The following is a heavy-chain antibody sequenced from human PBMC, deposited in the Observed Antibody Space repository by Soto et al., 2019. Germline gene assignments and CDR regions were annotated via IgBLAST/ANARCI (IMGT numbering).Heavy chain of an antibody. Sequence: SETLSLTCPFSGFSISSGGYYWTWIRQHPGKGLEWIGYIYYSGITYYNPSLKSRVTISVDTSKNQFSLKLSSVTAADTAVYYCAREPLDWGQGTLVTVS. CDR3: AREPLD. J-gene: IGHJ4*02. CDR1: GFSISSGGYY. V-gene: IGHV4-31*03. CDR2: IYYSGIT.